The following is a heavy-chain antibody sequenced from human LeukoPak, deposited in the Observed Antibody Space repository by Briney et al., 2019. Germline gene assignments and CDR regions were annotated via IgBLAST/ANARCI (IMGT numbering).Heavy chain of an antibody. CDR1: GYTFTNYA. Sequence: ASVKVSCKASGYTFTNYAMHWVRQAPGQRLEWMGWSNPGSGYTKYSEDFQGRVIITRDTTANTAYMELSSLRSEDMAVYYCARVPGIAAAGEPWGQGTLVTVSS. CDR2: SNPGSGYT. J-gene: IGHJ5*02. V-gene: IGHV1-3*02. CDR3: ARVPGIAAAGEP. D-gene: IGHD6-13*01.